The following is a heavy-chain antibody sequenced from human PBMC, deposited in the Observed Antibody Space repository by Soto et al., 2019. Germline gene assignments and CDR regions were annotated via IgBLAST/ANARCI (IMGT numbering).Heavy chain of an antibody. CDR3: AKERSSGWSFDY. CDR1: GFTFSSYG. J-gene: IGHJ4*02. Sequence: GGSLRLSCAASGFTFSSYGMHWVRQAPGKGLEWVAVIWYDGSTTYYADSVKGRFTVSRDNSKNTLYLQMNSLRAEDTAVFYCAKERSSGWSFDYWGPGTLVTVSS. V-gene: IGHV3-33*06. D-gene: IGHD6-19*01. CDR2: IWYDGSTT.